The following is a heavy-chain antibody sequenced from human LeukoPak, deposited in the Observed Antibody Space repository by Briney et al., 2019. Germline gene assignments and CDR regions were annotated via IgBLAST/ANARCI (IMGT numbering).Heavy chain of an antibody. Sequence: SETLSLTCTVSGGSISDSSYYWGWVRQPPGKGLEWIGSIYYTGSTYYNPSLETRVTISVDTSKNQFSLKLSSVTAADTAVYYCASLYCDSTTCYFYYYYYMDVWGKGTTVTVSS. CDR3: ASLYCDSTTCYFYYYYYMDV. CDR2: IYYTGST. J-gene: IGHJ6*03. CDR1: GGSISDSSYY. D-gene: IGHD2-2*01. V-gene: IGHV4-39*01.